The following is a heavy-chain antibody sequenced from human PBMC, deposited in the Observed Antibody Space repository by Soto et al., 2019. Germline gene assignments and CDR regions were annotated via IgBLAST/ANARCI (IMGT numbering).Heavy chain of an antibody. J-gene: IGHJ6*02. V-gene: IGHV3-23*01. CDR2: ISGSGGST. Sequence: PGGSLRLSCAASGFTFSSYAMSWVRQAPGKGLEWVSAISGSGGSTYYADSVKGRFTISRDNSKNTLYLQMNSLRAKDTAVYYCAKRMMADYYYYYGMDVWGQGTTVTVSS. CDR1: GFTFSSYA. D-gene: IGHD6-19*01. CDR3: AKRMMADYYYYYGMDV.